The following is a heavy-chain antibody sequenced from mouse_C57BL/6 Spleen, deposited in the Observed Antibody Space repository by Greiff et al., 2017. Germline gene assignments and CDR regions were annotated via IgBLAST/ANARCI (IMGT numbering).Heavy chain of an antibody. J-gene: IGHJ2*01. CDR3: ARQTLTGAYYFDY. Sequence: EVKLVESGGDLVKPGGSLKLSCAASGFTFSSYGMSWVRQTPDKRLAWVATISSGGSYTYYPDSVTGRFTFSRDNAKNTLSLQRSILKSEDTAMYYCARQTLTGAYYFDYWGQGTTLTVAS. V-gene: IGHV5-6*02. D-gene: IGHD4-1*01. CDR2: ISSGGSYT. CDR1: GFTFSSYG.